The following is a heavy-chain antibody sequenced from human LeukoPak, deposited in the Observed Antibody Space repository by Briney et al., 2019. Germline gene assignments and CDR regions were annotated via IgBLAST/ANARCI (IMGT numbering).Heavy chain of an antibody. Sequence: GGSLRLSCSASGFTFSSYAMHWVRQAPGKGLEYVSAISSNGGSTYYADSVKGRFTISRDNSKNTLYLQMSSLRAEDTAVYYCVKGGYCSSTSCHARGFPNYYYCYGMDVWGKGTTVTVSS. D-gene: IGHD2-2*01. CDR3: VKGGYCSSTSCHARGFPNYYYCYGMDV. V-gene: IGHV3-64D*06. J-gene: IGHJ6*04. CDR1: GFTFSSYA. CDR2: ISSNGGST.